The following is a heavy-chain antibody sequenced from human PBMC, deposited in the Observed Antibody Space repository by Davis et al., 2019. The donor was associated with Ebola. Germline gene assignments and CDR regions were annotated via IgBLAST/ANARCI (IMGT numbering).Heavy chain of an antibody. CDR2: ISGSGGST. J-gene: IGHJ4*02. CDR1: GFTFSSYA. CDR3: ARTRVGSGWYYQDY. V-gene: IGHV3-23*01. Sequence: GESLKISCAASGFTFSSYAMSWVRQAPGKGLEWVSAISGSGGSTYYADSVKGRFTISRDNAKNSLYLQMNSLRAEDTAVYYCARTRVGSGWYYQDYWGQGTLVTVSS. D-gene: IGHD6-19*01.